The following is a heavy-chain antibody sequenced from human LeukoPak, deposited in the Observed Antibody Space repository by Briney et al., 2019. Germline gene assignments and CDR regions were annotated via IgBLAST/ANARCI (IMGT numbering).Heavy chain of an antibody. Sequence: GASVKVSCKASGGTFSSYAISWVRQAPGQGLEWMGGIIPIFGTANYAQKFQGRVTITADESTSTAYMELSSLRSEDTAVYYCAREGVATISGALDYWGQGTLVTVSS. CDR1: GGTFSSYA. J-gene: IGHJ4*02. CDR3: AREGVATISGALDY. D-gene: IGHD5-12*01. V-gene: IGHV1-69*13. CDR2: IIPIFGTA.